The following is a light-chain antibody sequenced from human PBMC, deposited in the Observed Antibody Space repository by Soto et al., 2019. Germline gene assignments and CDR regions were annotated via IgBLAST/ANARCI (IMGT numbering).Light chain of an antibody. J-gene: IGKJ2*01. V-gene: IGKV3-20*01. Sequence: EIVLTQSPGTLSLSPGERATLSCRASQSVSSGYLAWYQQKPGQAPRLLIYGASSRATGIPDRFSGSGSGTDFTLTISRREPEDFAVYYCQQYGNSPLFGQGTKLEIK. CDR3: QQYGNSPL. CDR2: GAS. CDR1: QSVSSGY.